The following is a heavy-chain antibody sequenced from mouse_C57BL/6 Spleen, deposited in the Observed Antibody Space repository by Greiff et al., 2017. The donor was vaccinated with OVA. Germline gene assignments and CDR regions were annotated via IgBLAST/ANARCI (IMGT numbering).Heavy chain of an antibody. CDR1: GYSFTGYY. CDR3: ARGGTGTWFAY. D-gene: IGHD3-3*01. CDR2: INPSTGGT. Sequence: VQLQQSGPELVKPGASVKISCKASGYSFTGYYMNWVKQSPEKSLEWIGEINPSTGGTTYNQKFKAKATLTVDKSSSTAYMQLKSLTSEDSAVYYCARGGTGTWFAYWGQGTLVTVSA. V-gene: IGHV1-42*01. J-gene: IGHJ3*01.